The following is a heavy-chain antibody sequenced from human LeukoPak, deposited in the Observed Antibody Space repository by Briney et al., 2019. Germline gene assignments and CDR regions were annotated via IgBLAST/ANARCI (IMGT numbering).Heavy chain of an antibody. CDR3: ARVVRFGRYFDWLADSWFDP. J-gene: IGHJ5*02. CDR2: INHSGST. CDR1: GGSFGGYY. V-gene: IGHV4-34*01. Sequence: MPSETLSLTCAVYGGSFGGYYWSWIRQPPGKGLEWIGEINHSGSTNYNPSLKSRVTISVDTSKNQFSLKLSSVTAADTAVYYCARVVRFGRYFDWLADSWFDPWGQGTLVTVSS. D-gene: IGHD3-9*01.